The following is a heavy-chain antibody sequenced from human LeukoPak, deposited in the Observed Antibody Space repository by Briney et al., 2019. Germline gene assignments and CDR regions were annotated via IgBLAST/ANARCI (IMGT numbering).Heavy chain of an antibody. CDR3: ARRDYYDSSGHKPFDI. V-gene: IGHV3-21*01. D-gene: IGHD3-22*01. J-gene: IGHJ3*02. Sequence: GGSLRLSCAASGFTFSSYSMNWVRQAPGKGLEWVSSISSSSSYIYYADSVKGRFTISRDNAKNSLYLQVNSLRAEDTAVYYCARRDYYDSSGHKPFDIWGQGTMVTVSS. CDR2: ISSSSSYI. CDR1: GFTFSSYS.